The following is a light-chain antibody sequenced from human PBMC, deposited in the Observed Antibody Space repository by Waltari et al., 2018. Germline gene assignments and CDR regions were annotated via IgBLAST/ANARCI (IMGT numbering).Light chain of an antibody. J-gene: IGKJ4*01. Sequence: VILTQSPATLSLSPGERATISCRASQSVSSSLAWYQHKPGQAPRLLIYGASSRATGIPDRFSGSGSGTDFTLTISSLEPEDFAVYYCQKYNDSPLTFGGGTKVEIK. V-gene: IGKV3-20*01. CDR3: QKYNDSPLT. CDR1: QSVSSS. CDR2: GAS.